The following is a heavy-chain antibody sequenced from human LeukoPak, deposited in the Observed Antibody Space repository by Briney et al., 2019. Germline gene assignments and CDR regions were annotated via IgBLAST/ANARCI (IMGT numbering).Heavy chain of an antibody. CDR3: ARVGQDIVVVPAAIHDYYYYYMDV. J-gene: IGHJ6*03. D-gene: IGHD2-2*01. V-gene: IGHV1-69*13. CDR1: GGTFSSYA. Sequence: ASVKVSCKASGGTFSSYAISWVRQAPGQGLEWMGGIIPIFGTANYAQKFQGRVTITADESTSTAYMELSSLRSEDTAVYYCARVGQDIVVVPAAIHDYYYYYMDVWGKGTTVTVSS. CDR2: IIPIFGTA.